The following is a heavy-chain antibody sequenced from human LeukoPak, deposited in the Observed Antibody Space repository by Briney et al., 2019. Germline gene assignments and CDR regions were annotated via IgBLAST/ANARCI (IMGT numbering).Heavy chain of an antibody. Sequence: ASVKVSCKASGYTFTSYAMNWLRQAPGQGLEWMGWINTNTGNPTYAQGFTGRFVFSLDTSVSTAYLQISSLKAEDTAVYYCARDNIDFWSGYYRDAFDIWGQGTMVTVSS. CDR3: ARDNIDFWSGYYRDAFDI. J-gene: IGHJ3*02. CDR1: GYTFTSYA. CDR2: INTNTGNP. V-gene: IGHV7-4-1*02. D-gene: IGHD3-3*01.